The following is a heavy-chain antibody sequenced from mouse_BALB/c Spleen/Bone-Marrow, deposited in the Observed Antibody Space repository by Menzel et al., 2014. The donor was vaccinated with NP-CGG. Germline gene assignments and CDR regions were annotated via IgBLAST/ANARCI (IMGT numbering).Heavy chain of an antibody. D-gene: IGHD4-1*01. Sequence: EVQLQQSGPELVKPGASVKVSCKASGYAFTSYNMYWVKQSHGKSLEWIGYIDPYNGGTSQNQKFKGKATLTVDKSSSTAYMHLSSLTSEDPAVYYCARDWDYYAMDYRGQGTSVTVSS. J-gene: IGHJ4*01. CDR1: GYAFTSYN. V-gene: IGHV1S135*01. CDR2: IDPYNGGT. CDR3: ARDWDYYAMDY.